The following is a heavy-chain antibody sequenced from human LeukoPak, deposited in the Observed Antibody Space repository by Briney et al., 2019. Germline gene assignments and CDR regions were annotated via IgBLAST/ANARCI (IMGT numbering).Heavy chain of an antibody. J-gene: IGHJ4*02. CDR3: ARISGDNSLDY. Sequence: PSEALSLTCTVSGGSLANYYWSWIRQPPGKEMKWIGYIYYIGGTNYTPSLKSRVTISVDTSKNQFSLKLNPVTAADTAVYYCARISGDNSLDYWGQGTLVTVSS. D-gene: IGHD7-27*01. CDR1: GGSLANYY. V-gene: IGHV4-59*08. CDR2: IYYIGGT.